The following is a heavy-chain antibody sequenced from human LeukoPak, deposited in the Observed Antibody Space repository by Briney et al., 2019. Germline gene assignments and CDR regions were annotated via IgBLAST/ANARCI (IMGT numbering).Heavy chain of an antibody. D-gene: IGHD1-20*01. CDR3: ARITSFYYFDY. CDR1: GFTFSSYT. V-gene: IGHV3-30*04. Sequence: GRSLRLSCAASGFTFSSYTMYWVRRAPGKGLEWVAAISYDGSYKYYADTVKGRFTISRDNSKNTLFLQMNSLSDDDTAVYSCARITSFYYFDYWGQGTLVTVSS. CDR2: ISYDGSYK. J-gene: IGHJ4*02.